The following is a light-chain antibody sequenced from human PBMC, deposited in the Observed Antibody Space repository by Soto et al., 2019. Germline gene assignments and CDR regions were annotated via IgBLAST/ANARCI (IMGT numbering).Light chain of an antibody. J-gene: IGKJ1*01. V-gene: IGKV3-15*01. Sequence: VLSQSPATLSVSPGERDTLTCRASQRVATNLAWYQQRPGQAPRLLIYGASKRAIGLPARFSGSGSGTEFTLTISRLEPEDFAVYYCQQYASSPWTFGQGTTVDIK. CDR2: GAS. CDR1: QRVATN. CDR3: QQYASSPWT.